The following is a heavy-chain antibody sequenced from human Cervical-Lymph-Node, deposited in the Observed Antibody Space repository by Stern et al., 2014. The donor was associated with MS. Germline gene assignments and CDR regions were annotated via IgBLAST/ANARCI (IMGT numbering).Heavy chain of an antibody. D-gene: IGHD2-15*01. J-gene: IGHJ4*02. CDR3: SGGGPRIPAL. V-gene: IGHV1-2*02. CDR2: IGLKNGVI. CDR1: GSTFTSYY. Sequence: QVQLVESGPEVKKPGASVQVSCEASGSTFTSYYIHWVRQAPGPVIEWMGWIGLKNGVINYPQKFQGRVTLTWDQSIKTAFMELSNLRSDDTAVYFCSGGGPRIPALWGQGTLVFVSS.